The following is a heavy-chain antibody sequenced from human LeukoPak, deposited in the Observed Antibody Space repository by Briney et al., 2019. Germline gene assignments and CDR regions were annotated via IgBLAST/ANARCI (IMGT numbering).Heavy chain of an antibody. V-gene: IGHV3-7*01. J-gene: IGHJ4*02. CDR2: IKQDGRET. Sequence: GGSLRLSCVASGFTFSSSWMTWVRQAPGKGLEWVANIKQDGRETYYVDSVQGRFTISRDNAKTSLYLQMNSLRAEDTAVYYCARDLSGVAGYTYGRGIDYWGQGTLVTVSS. CDR1: GFTFSSSW. D-gene: IGHD5-18*01. CDR3: ARDLSGVAGYTYGRGIDY.